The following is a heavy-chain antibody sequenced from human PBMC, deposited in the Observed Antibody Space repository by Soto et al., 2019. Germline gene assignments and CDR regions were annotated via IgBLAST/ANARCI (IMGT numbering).Heavy chain of an antibody. V-gene: IGHV1-3*01. J-gene: IGHJ4*02. Sequence: QVQLVQSGAEVKKPGASVKVSCKASGYTFTSYAMHWVRQAPGQRLEWMGWINAGNGNTKYSQKFQGRVTITRDTSASTAYMELSSLRSEDTAVYYCARDPSLYGDYPRTFDYWGQGTLVTVSS. D-gene: IGHD4-17*01. CDR2: INAGNGNT. CDR1: GYTFTSYA. CDR3: ARDPSLYGDYPRTFDY.